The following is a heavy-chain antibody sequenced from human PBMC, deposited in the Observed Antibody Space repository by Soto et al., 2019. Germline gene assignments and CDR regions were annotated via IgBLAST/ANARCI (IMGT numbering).Heavy chain of an antibody. CDR2: IYYSGRT. J-gene: IGHJ4*02. CDR3: ARHSNSWYNGPLRRIDY. CDR1: GDSISSGSYY. Sequence: SETLSLTCTVSGDSISSGSYYWGWIRQPPGKGLEWIGTIYYSGRTYYNPSLESRLTISVDTSKNQFSLRLTSVIAADTAVHYCARHSNSWYNGPLRRIDYWGQGILVTVSS. D-gene: IGHD6-13*01. V-gene: IGHV4-39*01.